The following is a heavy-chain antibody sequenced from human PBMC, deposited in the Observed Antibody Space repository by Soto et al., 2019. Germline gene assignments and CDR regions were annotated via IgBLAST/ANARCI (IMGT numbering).Heavy chain of an antibody. CDR2: INPNGGST. V-gene: IGHV1-46*03. Sequence: QVQLVQSGAEVQNPGASVTVSCRASGYTFTSYYIHWVRQAPGQGLEWMAIINPNGGSTNYAPRFQGRVTVTRDTSTRIVYMELSRLRSADTAVYYCSRGLGSGDYWGQGTLVTASS. D-gene: IGHD3-10*01. CDR1: GYTFTSYY. J-gene: IGHJ4*02. CDR3: SRGLGSGDY.